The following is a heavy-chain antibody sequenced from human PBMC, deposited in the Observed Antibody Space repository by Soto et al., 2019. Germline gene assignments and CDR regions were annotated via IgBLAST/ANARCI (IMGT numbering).Heavy chain of an antibody. CDR3: ARLRDGLSYYYGMDV. CDR2: IYYSGST. CDR1: GGSISSSSYY. J-gene: IGHJ6*02. D-gene: IGHD4-17*01. Sequence: SETLSLTCTVSGGSISSSSYYWGWIRQPPGKGLEWIGSIYYSGSTYYNPSLKSRVTISVDTSKNQFSLKLSSVTAADTAVYYCARLRDGLSYYYGMDVWGQGTTVTVSS. V-gene: IGHV4-39*01.